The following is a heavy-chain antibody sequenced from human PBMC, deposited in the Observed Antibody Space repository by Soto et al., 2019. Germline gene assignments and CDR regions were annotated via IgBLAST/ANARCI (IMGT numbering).Heavy chain of an antibody. V-gene: IGHV3-21*01. CDR2: ISSSSSYI. D-gene: IGHD2-15*01. Sequence: EVQLVESGGGLVKPGGSLRLSCAASGFTFSSYSMNWVRQAPGKGLEWVSSISSSSSYIYYADSVKGRFTISRDNAKNSLYLQMNSLRAEDTAVYYCAGYCSGGSCQAYLSSTPWGQGTLVTVSS. CDR3: AGYCSGGSCQAYLSSTP. CDR1: GFTFSSYS. J-gene: IGHJ5*02.